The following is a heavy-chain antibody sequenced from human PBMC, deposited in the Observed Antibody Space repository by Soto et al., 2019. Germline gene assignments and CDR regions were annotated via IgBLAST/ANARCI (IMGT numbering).Heavy chain of an antibody. V-gene: IGHV3-30-3*01. Sequence: GGSLRLSCAASGFTFSSYAMHWVRQAPGKGLEWVAVISYDGSNKYYADSVKGRFTISRDNSKNTLYLQMNSLRAEDTAVYYCARDLTTNYYDSSGTRGYYYYGMDVCGQVTTVTVSS. J-gene: IGHJ6*02. CDR1: GFTFSSYA. CDR3: ARDLTTNYYDSSGTRGYYYYGMDV. CDR2: ISYDGSNK. D-gene: IGHD3-22*01.